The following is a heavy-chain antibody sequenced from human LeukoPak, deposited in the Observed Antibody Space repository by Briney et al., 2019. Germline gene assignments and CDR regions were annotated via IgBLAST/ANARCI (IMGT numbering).Heavy chain of an antibody. J-gene: IGHJ4*02. CDR2: IDPSDSYT. CDR1: GYSFTSYW. Sequence: GESLKISCKGSGYSFTSYWISWVRQMPGKGLEWMGRIDPSDSYTNYSPSFQGHVTISADKSISTAYLQRSSLKASDTAMYYCARHRSCSGGSCYLDYWGQGTLVTVSS. CDR3: ARHRSCSGGSCYLDY. V-gene: IGHV5-10-1*01. D-gene: IGHD2-15*01.